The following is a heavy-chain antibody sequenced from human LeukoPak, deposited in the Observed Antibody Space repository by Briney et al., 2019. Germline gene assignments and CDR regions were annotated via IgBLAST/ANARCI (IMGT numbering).Heavy chain of an antibody. Sequence: GRSLRLSCAASGFTFSRYAMCWVRQAPGKGLEYVSGITSNGGSTYYADSVKGRFTISRDNSKNTLYVQVNSLRAEDTAVYYCLRWRYQHHFDYWGQGVLVTVSS. CDR3: LRWRYQHHFDY. D-gene: IGHD2-2*01. J-gene: IGHJ4*02. V-gene: IGHV3-64*05. CDR2: ITSNGGST. CDR1: GFTFSRYA.